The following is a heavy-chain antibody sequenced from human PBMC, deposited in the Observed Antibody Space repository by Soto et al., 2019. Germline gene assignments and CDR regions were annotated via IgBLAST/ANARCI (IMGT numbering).Heavy chain of an antibody. CDR2: ISAYNGNT. D-gene: IGHD5-12*01. CDR3: AKDRKGGVATKFDY. Sequence: ASVKVSCKASGYSFTSYGISWVRQAPGQGLEWMGWISAYNGNTNYAQKLQGRVTMTTDTSTSTAYMELRSLRSDDTAVYYCAKDRKGGVATKFDYWGQGTLVTVS. V-gene: IGHV1-18*01. J-gene: IGHJ4*02. CDR1: GYSFTSYG.